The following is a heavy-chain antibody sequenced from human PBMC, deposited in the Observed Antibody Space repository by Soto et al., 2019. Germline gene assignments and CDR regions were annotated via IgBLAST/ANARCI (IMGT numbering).Heavy chain of an antibody. CDR2: IDSSSSDI. V-gene: IGHV3-48*01. CDR1: GLIFSSYS. Sequence: EVHLAESGGGLVQPGGSLRLSCAASGLIFSSYSMNWVRQAPGKGLEWVSYIDSSSSDIHYADSVRGRFTISRDNAKKALLLHMDSLGVEDTAVYYCARDRPVDVVPTIPTYYYYMDVWGKGTTVTVSS. J-gene: IGHJ6*03. D-gene: IGHD5-12*01. CDR3: ARDRPVDVVPTIPTYYYYMDV.